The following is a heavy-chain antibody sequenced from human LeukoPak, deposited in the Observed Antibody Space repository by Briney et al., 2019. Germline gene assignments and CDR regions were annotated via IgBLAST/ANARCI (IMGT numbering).Heavy chain of an antibody. J-gene: IGHJ4*02. Sequence: GGSLRLSCAASGFTVSSYEMIWVRQAPGKGLEWVSYISSSGSTIYYADSVKGRFTISRDNAKNSLYLQMNSLRAEDTAVYYCARERGYSYGKIDYWGQGTLVTVSS. CDR3: ARERGYSYGKIDY. V-gene: IGHV3-48*03. CDR1: GFTVSSYE. CDR2: ISSSGSTI. D-gene: IGHD5-18*01.